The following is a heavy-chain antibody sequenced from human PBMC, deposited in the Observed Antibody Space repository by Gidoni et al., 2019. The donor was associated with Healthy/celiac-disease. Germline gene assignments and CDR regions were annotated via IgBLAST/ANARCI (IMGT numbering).Heavy chain of an antibody. CDR2: ISWNSGSI. CDR3: ATIAI. J-gene: IGHJ3*02. Sequence: EVQLVESGGGLVQPGRSLRLSCAASGFTFDDYAMHWVRQAPGKGLEWVSGISWNSGSIGYADSVKGRFTISRDNAKNSLYLQMNSLRAEDTALYYCATIAIWGQGTMVTVSS. CDR1: GFTFDDYA. V-gene: IGHV3-9*01.